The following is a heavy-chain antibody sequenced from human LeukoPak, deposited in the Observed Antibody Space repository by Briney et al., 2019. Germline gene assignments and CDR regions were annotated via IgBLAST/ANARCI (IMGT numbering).Heavy chain of an antibody. Sequence: GGSLSLSCAASGFTFSSYAMSWVSQAPRKGLEWVSAISGGGGSTYYADAVRGRFTISGDNSKNTLYLQVNSLRAEDTAVYYCANGPSISKAFDIWGQGTMVTVSS. CDR3: ANGPSISKAFDI. V-gene: IGHV3-23*01. CDR2: ISGGGGST. J-gene: IGHJ3*02. CDR1: GFTFSSYA. D-gene: IGHD3-3*01.